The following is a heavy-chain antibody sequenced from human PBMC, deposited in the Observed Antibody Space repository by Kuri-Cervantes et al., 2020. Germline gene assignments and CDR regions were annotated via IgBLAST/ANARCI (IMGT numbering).Heavy chain of an antibody. V-gene: IGHV3-7*03. J-gene: IGHJ4*02. D-gene: IGHD3-3*01. CDR3: AEDMRGLTIFGVGPFDY. CDR1: GFTFSSYW. CDR2: IKQDGSEK. Sequence: GESLKISCAASGFTFSSYWMSWVRQAPGKGLEWVANIKQDGSEKYYVDSVKGRFTISRDNAKNSLYLQMNSLRAEDTALYYCAEDMRGLTIFGVGPFDYWGQGTLVTVSS.